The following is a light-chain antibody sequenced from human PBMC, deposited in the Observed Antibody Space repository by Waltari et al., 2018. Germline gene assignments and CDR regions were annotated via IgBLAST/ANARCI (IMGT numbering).Light chain of an antibody. J-gene: IGLJ1*01. V-gene: IGLV2-23*01. Sequence: QSALTQPASVSGSPGQSIALPCTGVSNDVGNDNLSAWYQQYPGKAPKLMIYEASKRPSGVSNRFSGSKSGNTASLTISGLQAEDEADYFCCSYVGSSTSYVFGIGTKVTVL. CDR1: SNDVGNDNL. CDR2: EAS. CDR3: CSYVGSSTSYV.